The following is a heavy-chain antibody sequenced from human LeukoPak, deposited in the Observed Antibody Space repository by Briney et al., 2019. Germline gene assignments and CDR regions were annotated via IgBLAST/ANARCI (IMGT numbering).Heavy chain of an antibody. D-gene: IGHD3-10*01. CDR2: ISRDGSGT. Sequence: GGSLRLSCAASGFTFSGSAIHWVRQAPGKGLEWVSVISRDGSGTYYADSVKGRFTISRDNSKNTVYLQMNSLGPDDTAVYYCARDAFYSSGTYFDYWGQGTLVTVSS. CDR1: GFTFSGSA. J-gene: IGHJ4*02. V-gene: IGHV3-30*04. CDR3: ARDAFYSSGTYFDY.